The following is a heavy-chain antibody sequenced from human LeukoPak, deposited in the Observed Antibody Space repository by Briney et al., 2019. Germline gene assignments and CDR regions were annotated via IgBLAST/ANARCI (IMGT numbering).Heavy chain of an antibody. V-gene: IGHV4-34*01. D-gene: IGHD6-13*01. CDR2: INHSGST. Sequence: SETPSLTCTVSGGSISSYYWSWIRQPPGKGLEWIGEINHSGSTNYNPSLKSRVTISVDTSKNQFSLKLSSVTAADTAVYYCARGSIAAAGTRGRNWFDPWGQGTLVTVSS. CDR1: GGSISSYY. J-gene: IGHJ5*02. CDR3: ARGSIAAAGTRGRNWFDP.